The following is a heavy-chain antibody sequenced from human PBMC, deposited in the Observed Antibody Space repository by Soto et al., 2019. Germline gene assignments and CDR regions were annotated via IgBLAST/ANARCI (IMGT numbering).Heavy chain of an antibody. CDR2: ISSSSTTI. Sequence: GGSLRLSCAASGFTFSRYAMSWVRQAPGKGLEWISYISSSSTTIYYADSVRGRFTISRDNAKSSLYLQMNSLRDEDTAVYYCSRDDSTGYYVEVGDYWGQGTLVTVSS. D-gene: IGHD3-22*01. J-gene: IGHJ4*02. V-gene: IGHV3-48*02. CDR3: SRDDSTGYYVEVGDY. CDR1: GFTFSRYA.